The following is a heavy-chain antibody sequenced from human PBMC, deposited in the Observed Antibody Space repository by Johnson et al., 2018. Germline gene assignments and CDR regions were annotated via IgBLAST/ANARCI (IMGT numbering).Heavy chain of an antibody. V-gene: IGHV4-59*01. Sequence: QVQLQESGPGLVKPSETLSLTCTVSGGSISGYFWTWIRQPPGKGLEWIGYISYSGSTNYTPSVKSRVTISVDSSKNQFSLKLSSVTAADTAVYYCARLCMPSVRSFCYYDGMDGWGQGTTLTVSS. J-gene: IGHJ6*02. CDR1: GGSISGYF. D-gene: IGHD2-8*01. CDR2: ISYSGST. CDR3: ARLCMPSVRSFCYYDGMDG.